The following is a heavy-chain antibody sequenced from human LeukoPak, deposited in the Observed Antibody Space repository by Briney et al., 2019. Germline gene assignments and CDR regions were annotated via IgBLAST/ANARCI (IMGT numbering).Heavy chain of an antibody. CDR1: GYTFTSYD. Sequence: ASVKVSCKASGYTFTSYDINWVRQSTGRGLEGMGWMNPNSGNTRYAQKFQGRVTMTGNSSISTAYMELSSLRSEDRVVDYGARGQYQLSPYYYGMDFWGQGTTVTVSS. J-gene: IGHJ6*01. CDR3: ARGQYQLSPYYYGMDF. D-gene: IGHD2-2*01. V-gene: IGHV1-8*01. CDR2: MNPNSGNT.